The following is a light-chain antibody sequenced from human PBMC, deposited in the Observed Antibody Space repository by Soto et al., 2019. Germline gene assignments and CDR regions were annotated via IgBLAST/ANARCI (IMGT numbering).Light chain of an antibody. CDR3: QQSYSRPRT. CDR2: TTS. CDR1: QSISTY. Sequence: DIPMTQSPSSLSASVGDRVTITCRSSQSISTYLNWYQQKPGKAPNLLIYTTSNLESGVPSRFSGSGSGTDFTLTINRLQPEDFATYFCQQSYSRPRTFGQGTKVEVK. J-gene: IGKJ1*01. V-gene: IGKV1-39*01.